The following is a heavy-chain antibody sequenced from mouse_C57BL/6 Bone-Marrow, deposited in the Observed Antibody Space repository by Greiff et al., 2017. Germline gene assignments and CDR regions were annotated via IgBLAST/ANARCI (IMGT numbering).Heavy chain of an antibody. J-gene: IGHJ2*01. Sequence: VQLPQHAAELVKPGASVKLSCKASGYTFTSYWMHWVKQRPGQGLEWIGMIHPNSGSTNYNEKFKSNATLTVDKSSSTAYRQLSSLTSEDSAVYYCARWGGLYYFDYWGQGTTLTVSS. CDR3: ARWGGLYYFDY. CDR1: GYTFTSYW. V-gene: IGHV1-64*01. CDR2: IHPNSGST. D-gene: IGHD3-3*01.